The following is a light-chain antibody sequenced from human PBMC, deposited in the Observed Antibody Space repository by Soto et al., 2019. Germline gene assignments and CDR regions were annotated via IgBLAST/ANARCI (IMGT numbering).Light chain of an antibody. CDR3: QQRADWPIT. CDR2: KAS. Sequence: DIQMTQSPSTLSASIGDRVTITCRASQSISIWLAWYQQKPGKAPKILIYKASSLESGVPSRFSGSGSGTDFTLTISSLEPDDFAVYYCQQRADWPITFGQGTRLEIK. J-gene: IGKJ5*01. CDR1: QSISIW. V-gene: IGKV1-5*03.